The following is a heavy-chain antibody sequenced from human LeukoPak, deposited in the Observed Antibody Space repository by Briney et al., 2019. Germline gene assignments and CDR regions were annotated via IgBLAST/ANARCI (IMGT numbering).Heavy chain of an antibody. D-gene: IGHD5-18*01. CDR1: GFTFSSYA. CDR2: ISGGGGTT. Sequence: GGSLRLSCAASGFTFSSYAMSWVRQAPGKGLEGVSTISGGGGTTYYADSVKGRFTISRDESSNTLYLQMNSLRAEDTAVYYCAKDQGYGFPTPAYWTAWGQGTLVTVSS. V-gene: IGHV3-23*01. CDR3: AKDQGYGFPTPAYWTA. J-gene: IGHJ5*02.